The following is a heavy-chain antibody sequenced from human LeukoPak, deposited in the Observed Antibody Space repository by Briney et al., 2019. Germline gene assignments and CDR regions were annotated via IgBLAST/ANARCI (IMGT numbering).Heavy chain of an antibody. CDR1: GGSFSGYY. D-gene: IGHD3-22*01. CDR3: ARSVWDNYYDTSRFQY. Sequence: SETLSLTCAVYGGSFSGYYWSWIRQPPGKGLEWIGYIYHSGSTNYNPSLKSRVTISVDTSKNQFSLNLSSVTAADTAVYFCARSVWDNYYDTSRFQYWGQGTLVTVSS. V-gene: IGHV4-34*11. J-gene: IGHJ1*01. CDR2: IYHSGST.